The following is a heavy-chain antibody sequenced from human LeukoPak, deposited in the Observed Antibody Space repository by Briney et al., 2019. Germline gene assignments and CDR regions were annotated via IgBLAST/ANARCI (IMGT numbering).Heavy chain of an antibody. CDR1: GFTFSSYG. Sequence: PGGSLRLSCAASGFTFSSYGMHWVRQAPGKGLEWVAVIWYDGSNKYYADSVKGRFTISRDNSKNTLYLQMNSLRAEDTAVYYCARDSFRGDSSGYFPDYWGQGTLVTVSS. J-gene: IGHJ4*02. CDR3: ARDSFRGDSSGYFPDY. V-gene: IGHV3-33*01. D-gene: IGHD3-22*01. CDR2: IWYDGSNK.